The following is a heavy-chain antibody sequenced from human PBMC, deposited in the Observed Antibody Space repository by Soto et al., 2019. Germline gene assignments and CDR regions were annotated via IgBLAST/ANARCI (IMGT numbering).Heavy chain of an antibody. CDR3: ARDEVAPHYFWSGYSIDY. D-gene: IGHD3-3*01. CDR2: INAGNGNT. Sequence: QVQLVQSGAEVKKPGASVKVSCKASGYTFTSYAMHWVRQAPGQRLEWMGWINAGNGNTKYSQKFQGRVTITRDTTASTAYIELSSLRSEDTAVYYCARDEVAPHYFWSGYSIDYWGQGTLVTVSS. J-gene: IGHJ4*02. CDR1: GYTFTSYA. V-gene: IGHV1-3*01.